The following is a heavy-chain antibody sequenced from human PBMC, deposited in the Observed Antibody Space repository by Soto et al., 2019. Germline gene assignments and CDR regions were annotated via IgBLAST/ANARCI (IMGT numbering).Heavy chain of an antibody. D-gene: IGHD7-27*01. CDR3: TGANWYSEY. V-gene: IGHV4-59*11. Sequence: QVQLQESGPGLVKPSETLSLTCTVSGGSISNHYWSWIRQPPGKGLEWIGYIYYNGNTNYNPSLKSRFTMSVDTSKNQISLKLSSVTAADTAGYYCTGANWYSEYWGQGTLVTVSS. J-gene: IGHJ4*02. CDR2: IYYNGNT. CDR1: GGSISNHY.